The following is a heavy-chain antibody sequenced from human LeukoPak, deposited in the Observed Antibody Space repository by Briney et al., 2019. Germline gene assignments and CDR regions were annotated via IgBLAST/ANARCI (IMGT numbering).Heavy chain of an antibody. CDR2: IYTSGST. D-gene: IGHD5-24*01. CDR3: ARDRTVEMATFYYYYMDV. V-gene: IGHV4-4*07. Sequence: SETLSLTCTVSGGSISSYYWSWIRQPAGKGLEWIGRIYTSGSTNYNPSLKSRVTMSVDTSKNQFSLKLSSVTAADTAVYYCARDRTVEMATFYYYYMDVWGKGTTVTVSS. CDR1: GGSISSYY. J-gene: IGHJ6*03.